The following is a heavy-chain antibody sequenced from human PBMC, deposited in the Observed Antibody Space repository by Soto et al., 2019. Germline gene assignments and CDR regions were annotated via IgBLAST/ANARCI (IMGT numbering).Heavy chain of an antibody. CDR2: ISWNSGSI. CDR3: AREGYCTNGVCSRYYFDY. Sequence: EVQLVESGGGLVQPGRSLRLSCAASGFTFDDYAMHWVRQAPGKGLEWVSGISWNSGSIGYADSVKGRFTISRDNAKNYLYLQMNSLRAEDTALYYCAREGYCTNGVCSRYYFDYWGQGTLVTVSS. J-gene: IGHJ4*02. CDR1: GFTFDDYA. D-gene: IGHD2-8*01. V-gene: IGHV3-9*01.